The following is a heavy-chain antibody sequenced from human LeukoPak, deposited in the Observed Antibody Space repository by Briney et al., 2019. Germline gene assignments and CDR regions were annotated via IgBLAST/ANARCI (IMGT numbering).Heavy chain of an antibody. CDR3: ARDRHVPGLYYYYMDV. Sequence: GGSLRLSCAASGFTFINFGMSWVRQAPGKGLEWVSDISGSGGSTYYADSVKGRFTISRDNAKNSLYLQMNSLRPEDTAVYFCARDRHVPGLYYYYMDVWGKGTTVTVSS. D-gene: IGHD6-6*01. CDR1: GFTFINFG. CDR2: ISGSGGST. J-gene: IGHJ6*03. V-gene: IGHV3-23*01.